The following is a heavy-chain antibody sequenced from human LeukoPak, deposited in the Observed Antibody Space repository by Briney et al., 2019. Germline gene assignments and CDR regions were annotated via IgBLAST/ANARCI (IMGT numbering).Heavy chain of an antibody. Sequence: SETLSLTCTVSGVSISSGGYYWIWIRPHPGKGLEWIGYIYYSGRTYYNPSLKSRVTISEDTSKNQFSLKLSSVTAADTAVYYCARAYLGATFDYWGQGILVTVSS. CDR3: ARAYLGATFDY. CDR1: GVSISSGGYY. J-gene: IGHJ4*02. V-gene: IGHV4-31*03. D-gene: IGHD2-2*02. CDR2: IYYSGRT.